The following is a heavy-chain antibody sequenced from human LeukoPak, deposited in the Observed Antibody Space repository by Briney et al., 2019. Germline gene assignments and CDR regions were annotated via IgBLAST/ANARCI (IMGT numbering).Heavy chain of an antibody. V-gene: IGHV3-21*01. J-gene: IGHJ4*02. Sequence: GGSLRLSCVASGFTFSHYSMNWVRQAPGKGLEWVSSIRFTGSYIYYADSVKGRFTISRDDAKNLLSLQMISLRAEDTAVYYCTRAGPRRDGYSSDYWGQGTLVTVSS. CDR1: GFTFSHYS. CDR2: IRFTGSYI. D-gene: IGHD5-24*01. CDR3: TRAGPRRDGYSSDY.